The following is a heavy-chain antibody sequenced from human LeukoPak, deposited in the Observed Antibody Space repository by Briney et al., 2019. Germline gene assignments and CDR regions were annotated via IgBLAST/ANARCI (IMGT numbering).Heavy chain of an antibody. D-gene: IGHD1-20*01. CDR3: ARDVNWNYCDY. CDR1: GFTFSSYS. Sequence: GGSLRLSCAASGFTFSSYSMNWVRQAPGKGLEWVSCISSSSSYIYYADSVKGRFTISRENTKNSLYLQMNSLRAEDTAVYYCARDVNWNYCDYWGHGTLVTVSS. CDR2: ISSSSSYI. V-gene: IGHV3-21*01. J-gene: IGHJ4*01.